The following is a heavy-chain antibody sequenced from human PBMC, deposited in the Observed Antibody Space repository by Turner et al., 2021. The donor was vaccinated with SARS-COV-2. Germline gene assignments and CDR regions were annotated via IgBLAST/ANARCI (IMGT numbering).Heavy chain of an antibody. CDR1: GGPISSCSYP. V-gene: IGHV4-39*01. J-gene: IGHJ2*01. CDR3: ATPSVSYDSSGYFHFDL. CDR2: FYYSGST. Sequence: QLQLQESGPGLVKPSETLSLTCTVTGGPISSCSYPWGWIRQPQGKGLEWIGSFYYSGSTYYNPSLKSRVTISVDTSKNQFSRKLSSVTAADTAVYYCATPSVSYDSSGYFHFDLWGRGTLVTVSS. D-gene: IGHD3-22*01.